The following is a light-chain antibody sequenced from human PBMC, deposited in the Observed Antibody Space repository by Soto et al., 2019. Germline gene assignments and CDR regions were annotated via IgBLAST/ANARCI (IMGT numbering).Light chain of an antibody. CDR1: HSISSW. Sequence: DIQMTQSPSTLSASVGDRVTITCRASHSISSWLAWYQQKPGKAPKLLIYKASSLESGVPSRFSGMGSGTEFTLTISSLQPDDFATYYCQQYNSYPWTFGQGTKVEIK. CDR2: KAS. V-gene: IGKV1-5*03. J-gene: IGKJ1*01. CDR3: QQYNSYPWT.